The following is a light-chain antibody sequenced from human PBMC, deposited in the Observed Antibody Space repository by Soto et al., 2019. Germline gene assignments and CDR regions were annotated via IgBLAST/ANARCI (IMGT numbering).Light chain of an antibody. CDR1: SSNIGKNT. J-gene: IGLJ2*01. Sequence: QSVLTQPPSASGTPGQRVTISCSGSSSNIGKNTVNWYQQLPGTPPKLLIRTNNQRPSGVPDRFSGSKSGNSASLAISGLQSEDEADYPCATWDDSPNGPVFGGGTKVTVL. CDR3: ATWDDSPNGPV. CDR2: TNN. V-gene: IGLV1-44*01.